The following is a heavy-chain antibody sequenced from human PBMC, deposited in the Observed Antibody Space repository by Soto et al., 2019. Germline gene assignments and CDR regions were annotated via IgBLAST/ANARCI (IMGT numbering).Heavy chain of an antibody. V-gene: IGHV1-8*01. CDR2: MNPNSGNT. Sequence: QVQLVQSGAEVKKPGASVKVSCKASGYTFTSFDIHWVRQATGQELEWMGWMNPNSGNTGYAQDFQGRVSMTRNTPKNTAYMELTSLTSEDTAVYYGARGGQSAHWYEFHSRRHAYWRQGTLVAVSS. D-gene: IGHD6-13*01. CDR1: GYTFTSFD. CDR3: ARGGQSAHWYEFHSRRHAY. J-gene: IGHJ4*02.